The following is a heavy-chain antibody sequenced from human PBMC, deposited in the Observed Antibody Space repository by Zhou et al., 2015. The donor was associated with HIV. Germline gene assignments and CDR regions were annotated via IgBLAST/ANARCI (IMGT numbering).Heavy chain of an antibody. V-gene: IGHV1-69*06. CDR3: ARGRRIAARLEGMDV. CDR2: IIPIFGTA. CDR1: SYA. J-gene: IGHJ6*02. D-gene: IGHD6-6*01. Sequence: SYAISWVRQAPGQGLEWMGGIIPIFGTANYAQKFQGRVTITADKSTSTAYMELSSLRSEDTAVYYCARGRRIAARLEGMDVWGQGTTVTVSS.